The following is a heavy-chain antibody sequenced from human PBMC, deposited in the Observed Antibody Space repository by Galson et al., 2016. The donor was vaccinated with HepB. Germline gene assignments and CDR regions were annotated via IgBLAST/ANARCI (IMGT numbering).Heavy chain of an antibody. CDR1: GFPFSDFT. J-gene: IGHJ4*02. Sequence: SLRLSCAASGFPFSDFTMNWVRQAPGKGLEWVAVISYDGSHKYYAASVKGRFTISRDNSKNTLSLPMNSLRAEGTAVYYCAKNDILAGYSAFDYWGQGTLVSVSS. V-gene: IGHV3-30*18. D-gene: IGHD3-9*01. CDR2: ISYDGSHK. CDR3: AKNDILAGYSAFDY.